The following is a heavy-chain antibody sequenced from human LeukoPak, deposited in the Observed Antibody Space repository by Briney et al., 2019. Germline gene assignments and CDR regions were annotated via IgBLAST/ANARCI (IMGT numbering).Heavy chain of an antibody. D-gene: IGHD3-10*01. Sequence: GASVKVSCKASGYTFTSYGISWVRQAPGQGLEWMGWISAYNGNTNYAQKLQGRVTMTTDTSTSTAYMELRSLRSDDTAVYYCARERFEVWFGEPKGPLDYWGQGTLVTVSS. J-gene: IGHJ4*02. CDR1: GYTFTSYG. CDR3: ARERFEVWFGEPKGPLDY. CDR2: ISAYNGNT. V-gene: IGHV1-18*01.